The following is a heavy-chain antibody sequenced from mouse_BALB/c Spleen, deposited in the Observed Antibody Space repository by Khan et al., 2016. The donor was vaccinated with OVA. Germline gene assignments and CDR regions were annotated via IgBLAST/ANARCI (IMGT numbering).Heavy chain of an antibody. Sequence: EVQLQESGPGLVKPSQSLSLTCTVTGYSITSGYGWNWLRQFPGNQLEWMGYISYSGSTNYNPSLTSRISITRDTSKNQFFLQLNSVTTEDTATYYCARTARIKYWGQGTTLTVSS. CDR3: ARTARIKY. V-gene: IGHV3-2*02. D-gene: IGHD1-2*01. CDR1: GYSITSGYG. CDR2: ISYSGST. J-gene: IGHJ2*01.